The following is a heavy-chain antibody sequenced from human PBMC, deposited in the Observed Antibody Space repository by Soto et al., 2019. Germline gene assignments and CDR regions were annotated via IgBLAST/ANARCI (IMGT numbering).Heavy chain of an antibody. J-gene: IGHJ5*02. D-gene: IGHD6-13*01. CDR2: ISYDGSNK. V-gene: IGHV3-30*18. CDR3: AKAETFNSPHNWFDP. Sequence: GGPLRLSCAASGFTFSSYGMHWVRQAPGKGLEWVAVISYDGSNKYYADSVKGRFTISRDNSKNTLYLQMNSLRAEDTAVYYCAKAETFNSPHNWFDPWGQGTLVTVSS. CDR1: GFTFSSYG.